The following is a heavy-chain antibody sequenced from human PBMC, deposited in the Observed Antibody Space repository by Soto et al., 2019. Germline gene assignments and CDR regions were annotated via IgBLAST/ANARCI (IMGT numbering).Heavy chain of an antibody. V-gene: IGHV3-23*01. Sequence: EVQLLESGGGLVQPGGSLRLSCAASGFTFSSYAMSWVRQAPGKGLEWVSAISGSGGRTYYEDSVKGRFTISRDNSKNTLYMQMNSLRAEDTAVYYCAQAARSYYVGSGSYYPFHWFDHWGQGTLVTVSS. D-gene: IGHD3-10*01. CDR3: AQAARSYYVGSGSYYPFHWFDH. J-gene: IGHJ5*02. CDR2: ISGSGGRT. CDR1: GFTFSSYA.